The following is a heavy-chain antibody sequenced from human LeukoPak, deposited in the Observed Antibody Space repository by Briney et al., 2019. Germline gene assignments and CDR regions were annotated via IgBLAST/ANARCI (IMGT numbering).Heavy chain of an antibody. J-gene: IGHJ5*02. Sequence: PSETLSLTCAVSGGSISSGGYSWSWIRQPPGKGLEWIGYIYHSGSTYYNPSLKSRVTISVDRSKNQFSLKLSSVTAADTAVYYCARGNGVTTRGFDPGGRGTRVTVPS. D-gene: IGHD4-17*01. CDR1: GGSISSGGYS. V-gene: IGHV4-30-2*01. CDR2: IYHSGST. CDR3: ARGNGVTTRGFDP.